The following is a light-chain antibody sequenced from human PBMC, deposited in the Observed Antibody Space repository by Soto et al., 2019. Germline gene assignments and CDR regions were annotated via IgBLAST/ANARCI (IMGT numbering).Light chain of an antibody. CDR1: SSDVGSYNR. CDR3: NSYTSSSTYV. J-gene: IGLJ1*01. Sequence: LTQPPSVSGSPGQSVTISCTGTSSDVGSYNRVSWYQQPPGTAPKLMIYEVSNRPSGVPDRFSGSKSGNTASLTISGLQAEDEADYYCNSYTSSSTYVFGTGTNVTVL. CDR2: EVS. V-gene: IGLV2-18*02.